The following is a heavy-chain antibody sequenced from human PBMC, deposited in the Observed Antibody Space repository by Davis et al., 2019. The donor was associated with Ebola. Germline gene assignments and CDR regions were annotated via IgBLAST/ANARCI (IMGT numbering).Heavy chain of an antibody. CDR3: TSVENVVVIGWGPGVDY. D-gene: IGHD2-21*01. J-gene: IGHJ4*02. V-gene: IGHV3-33*08. CDR2: IWYDGSNK. Sequence: GESLKISCAASGFTFSSYGMHWVRQAPGKGLEWVAVIWYDGSNKYYADSVKGRFTISRDDSKSIAYLQMNSLKTEDTAVYYCTSVENVVVIGWGPGVDYWGQGTLVTVSS. CDR1: GFTFSSYG.